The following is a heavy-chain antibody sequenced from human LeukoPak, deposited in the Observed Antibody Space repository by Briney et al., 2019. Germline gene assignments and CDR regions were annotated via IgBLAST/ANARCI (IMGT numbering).Heavy chain of an antibody. CDR3: ARDQRVTGRPHIDY. D-gene: IGHD6-6*01. J-gene: IGHJ4*02. Sequence: PGGSLRLSCAASGFTFRNHWMHWVRQTPGKGLVWVSRISSDGSSTTYADSVKGRFTISRDNAKNTLDVQMNNLTAKDTAMYYCARDQRVTGRPHIDYWGQGTLVIVSS. V-gene: IGHV3-74*03. CDR1: GFTFRNHW. CDR2: ISSDGSST.